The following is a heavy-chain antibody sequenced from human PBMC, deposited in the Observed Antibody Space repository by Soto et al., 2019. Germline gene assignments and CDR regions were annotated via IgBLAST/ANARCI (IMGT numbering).Heavy chain of an antibody. CDR1: GGSVTSSNY. CDR3: ARDRSSGGAYSRRWFDP. D-gene: IGHD5-18*01. CDR2: IYHSGVT. J-gene: IGHJ5*02. Sequence: QVQLQESGPGLVKPSGTLSLTCAVSGGSVTSSNYWSWVRQPPGKGLEWIGEIYHSGVTHYNPSLKRRVTLSVDKSKNHFSLNLRFVTAADTAVYYCARDRSSGGAYSRRWFDPWGQGTLVSVSS. V-gene: IGHV4-4*02.